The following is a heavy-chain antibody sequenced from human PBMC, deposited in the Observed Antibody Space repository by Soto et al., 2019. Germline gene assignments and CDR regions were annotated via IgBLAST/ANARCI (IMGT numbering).Heavy chain of an antibody. CDR2: IRSKANSYAT. Sequence: EVQLVESGGGLVQPGGSLKLSCAASGFTFSGSAMHWVRQASGKGLEWVGRIRSKANSYATAYAASVKGRFTISRDDSKNTAYLQMNSLKTEDTAVYYCTRQVGATTTLDDYWGQGTLVTVSS. J-gene: IGHJ4*02. CDR3: TRQVGATTTLDDY. D-gene: IGHD1-26*01. CDR1: GFTFSGSA. V-gene: IGHV3-73*02.